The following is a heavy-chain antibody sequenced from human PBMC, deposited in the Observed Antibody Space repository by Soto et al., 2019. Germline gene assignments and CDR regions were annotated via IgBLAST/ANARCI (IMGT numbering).Heavy chain of an antibody. CDR3: ARDCGATSVPTTGGDYSSGIRH. D-gene: IGHD4-17*01. CDR1: GGNIIDGGYY. CDR2: IYYSGST. V-gene: IGHV4-31*03. Sequence: PMRLRYTVSGGNIIDGGYYWSWIRQHPGKGLEWIGYIYYSGSTYYNPSLKSRVTISVDTSKNQFSLKLSSVTAADTAVYYCARDCGATSVPTTGGDYSSGIRHWGRAITGTGSS. J-gene: IGHJ6*02.